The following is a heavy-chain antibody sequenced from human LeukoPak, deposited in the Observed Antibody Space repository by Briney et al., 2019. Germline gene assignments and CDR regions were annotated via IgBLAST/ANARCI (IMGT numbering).Heavy chain of an antibody. J-gene: IGHJ5*02. CDR3: ARDGELWFGEQYNWFDP. D-gene: IGHD3-10*01. CDR1: GFTFSSYG. CDR2: ISYDGSNK. V-gene: IGHV3-30*03. Sequence: GGSLRLSCAASGFTFSSYGMHWVRQAPGKGLEWVAVISYDGSNKYYADSVKGRFTISRDNSKNTLYLQMNSLRADDTAVYYCARDGELWFGEQYNWFDPWGQGTLVTVSS.